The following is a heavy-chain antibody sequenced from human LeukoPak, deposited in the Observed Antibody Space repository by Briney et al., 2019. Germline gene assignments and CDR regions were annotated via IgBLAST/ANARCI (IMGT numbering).Heavy chain of an antibody. J-gene: IGHJ4*02. CDR3: ARRLTSSWYPGYFVY. CDR2: IYYSGST. Sequence: SETLSLTCTVSGGSISSSNYYWGWIRQPPGKGLEWIGTIYYSGSTYYNPSLKSRVTISVDSSKNQFSLKLNSVSAADTAVYYCARRLTSSWYPGYFVYWGQRTLVTVSS. D-gene: IGHD6-13*01. V-gene: IGHV4-39*01. CDR1: GGSISSSNYY.